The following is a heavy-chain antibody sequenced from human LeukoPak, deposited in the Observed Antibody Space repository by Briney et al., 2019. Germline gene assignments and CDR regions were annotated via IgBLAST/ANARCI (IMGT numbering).Heavy chain of an antibody. J-gene: IGHJ4*02. Sequence: PSGTLSLTCAVSGGSISSSNWWSWVRQPPGKGLEWIGEIYHSGSTNYNPSLKSRVTISVDKSKNQFSLKLSSVTAADTAVYYCARAGDRGTNPPGWDYFDYWGQGTLVTVSS. V-gene: IGHV4-4*02. D-gene: IGHD2-8*01. CDR1: GGSISSSNW. CDR2: IYHSGST. CDR3: ARAGDRGTNPPGWDYFDY.